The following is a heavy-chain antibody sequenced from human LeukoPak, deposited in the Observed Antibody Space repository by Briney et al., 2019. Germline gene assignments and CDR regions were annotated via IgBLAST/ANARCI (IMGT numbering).Heavy chain of an antibody. V-gene: IGHV1-18*01. CDR1: GYTFTSYG. D-gene: IGHD2-21*02. Sequence: GASVKVSCKASGYTFTSYGISWLRQPPGQGLEWMGGISAYNGNTNYAQKLQGRVTMTTDTSTSTAYMELRSLRSDDTAVYYCARKGNDIVVVTAYDYWGQGTLVTVSS. CDR3: ARKGNDIVVVTAYDY. J-gene: IGHJ4*02. CDR2: ISAYNGNT.